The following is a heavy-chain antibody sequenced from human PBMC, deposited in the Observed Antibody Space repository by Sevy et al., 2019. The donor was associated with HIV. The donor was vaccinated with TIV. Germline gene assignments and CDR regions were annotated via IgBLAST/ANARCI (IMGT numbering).Heavy chain of an antibody. CDR2: MYYSGST. Sequence: SETLSLTCTVSDGSISPYYWNWIRQPPGKGLEWIGYMYYSGSTKYNPSFKSRVTISVDTSKNQFSVKLSSVTAADTAVYYCARGGGLTDYGMDVWGQGTTVTVSS. J-gene: IGHJ6*02. D-gene: IGHD3-16*01. CDR3: ARGGGLTDYGMDV. CDR1: DGSISPYY. V-gene: IGHV4-59*01.